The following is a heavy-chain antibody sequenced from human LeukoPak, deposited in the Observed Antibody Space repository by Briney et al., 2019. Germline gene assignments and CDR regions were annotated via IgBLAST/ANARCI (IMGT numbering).Heavy chain of an antibody. CDR3: ARDEWGDAFDI. CDR1: GFTFSSYS. V-gene: IGHV3-21*01. J-gene: IGHJ3*02. Sequence: PGGSLRLSCAASGFTFSSYSINWVRQAPGKGLGWVSSISSSSSYIHSADSVRGRFTISRDNAKNSLFLQMNSLRAEDMAVYYCARDEWGDAFDIWGQGTMVTVFS. CDR2: ISSSSSYI. D-gene: IGHD1-26*01.